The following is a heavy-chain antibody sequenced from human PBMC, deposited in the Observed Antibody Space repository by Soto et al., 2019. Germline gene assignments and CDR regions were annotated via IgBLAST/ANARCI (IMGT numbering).Heavy chain of an antibody. V-gene: IGHV1-69*06. J-gene: IGHJ4*02. CDR2: IIPIFGTA. D-gene: IGHD4-17*01. CDR1: GGTFSSYA. Sequence: SAKVSSRASGGTFSSYALSWVRQAPGQGLEWMGGIIPIFGTANYAQKFQGRVTITADKSTSTAYMELSSLRSEYPAPYYCARRQIPATTVTQSDYWGQGLRVTVS. CDR3: ARRQIPATTVTQSDY.